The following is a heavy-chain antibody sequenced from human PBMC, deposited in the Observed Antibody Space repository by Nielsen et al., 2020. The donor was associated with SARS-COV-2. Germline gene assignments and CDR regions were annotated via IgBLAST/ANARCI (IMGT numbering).Heavy chain of an antibody. J-gene: IGHJ4*02. CDR1: GFTFSSYG. Sequence: GGSLRLSCAASGFTFSSYGMHWVRQAPGKGLEWVAVIWYDGSNKYYADSVKGRFTISRDNSKNTLYLQMNSLRAEDTAVYYCARGPDYYDSSGYYYAVPYYFDYWGQGTLVTVSS. CDR3: ARGPDYYDSSGYYYAVPYYFDY. V-gene: IGHV3-33*08. CDR2: IWYDGSNK. D-gene: IGHD3-22*01.